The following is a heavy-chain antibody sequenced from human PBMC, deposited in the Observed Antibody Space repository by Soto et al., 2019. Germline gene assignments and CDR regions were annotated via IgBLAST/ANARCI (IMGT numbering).Heavy chain of an antibody. V-gene: IGHV4-59*01. CDR1: GGSISSYY. CDR3: ARGNSSGWYRYYYGMDV. CDR2: IYYSGST. D-gene: IGHD6-19*01. Sequence: SETLSLTCTVSGGSISSYYWSWIRQPPGKGLEWIGYIYYSGSTNYNPSLKSRVTISVDTSKNQFSLKLSSVTAADTAAYYCARGNSSGWYRYYYGMDVWGQGTTVTVSS. J-gene: IGHJ6*02.